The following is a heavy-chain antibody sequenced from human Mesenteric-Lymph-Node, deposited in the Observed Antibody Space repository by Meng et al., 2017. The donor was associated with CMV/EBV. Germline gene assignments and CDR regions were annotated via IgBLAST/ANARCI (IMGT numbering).Heavy chain of an antibody. CDR2: ITWSSAYI. CDR1: GFTFDNYA. CDR3: ARGRGRGYGMDV. J-gene: IGHJ6*02. V-gene: IGHV3-9*01. D-gene: IGHD1-26*01. Sequence: SLKISCAASGFTFDNYAMHWVRQAPGKGLEWVASITWSSAYIDYEDSVKGRFTISRDNAKNSVSLQMNSLRVEDTAVYYCARGRGRGYGMDVWGQGTTVTVSS.